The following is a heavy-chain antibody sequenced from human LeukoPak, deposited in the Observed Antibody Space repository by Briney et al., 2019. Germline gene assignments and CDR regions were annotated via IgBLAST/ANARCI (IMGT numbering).Heavy chain of an antibody. Sequence: ASVKVSCKASGYTFTSYYMHWARQAPGQGREWMGIINPSGGSTSYAQKFQGRVTMTRDTSTSTVYMELSSLRSEDTAVDYCAIRTLGTPGAFDIWGQGTMVTVSS. V-gene: IGHV1-46*01. CDR2: INPSGGST. CDR3: AIRTLGTPGAFDI. D-gene: IGHD7-27*01. CDR1: GYTFTSYY. J-gene: IGHJ3*02.